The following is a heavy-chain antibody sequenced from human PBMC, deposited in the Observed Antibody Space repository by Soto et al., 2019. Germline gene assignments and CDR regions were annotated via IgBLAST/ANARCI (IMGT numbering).Heavy chain of an antibody. J-gene: IGHJ5*02. Sequence: PSETLSLTCTVSGGSICSSDFYWGWLRQTPGKGLEFIGSMYYSGTTYYNPSLKSRVTISVDTSKNQFTLKLISVTAADTAVYYCAVVDSTGNWFDPWGEGALVTVSS. CDR2: MYYSGTT. CDR1: GGSICSSDFY. D-gene: IGHD6-25*01. V-gene: IGHV4-39*01. CDR3: AVVDSTGNWFDP.